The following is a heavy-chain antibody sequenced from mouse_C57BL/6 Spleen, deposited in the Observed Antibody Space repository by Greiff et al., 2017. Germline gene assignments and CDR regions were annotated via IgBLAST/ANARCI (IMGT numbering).Heavy chain of an antibody. CDR1: GYAFSSYW. J-gene: IGHJ2*01. Sequence: VQLQQSGAELVKPGASVKISCKASGYAFSSYWMNWVKQRPGKGLEWIGQIYPGDGDTNYNGKFKGKATLTAGKSSSTAYMQLSSLTSEDSAVYFCARSEATVVATDYWGQGATLTVSS. D-gene: IGHD1-1*01. CDR3: ARSEATVVATDY. V-gene: IGHV1-80*01. CDR2: IYPGDGDT.